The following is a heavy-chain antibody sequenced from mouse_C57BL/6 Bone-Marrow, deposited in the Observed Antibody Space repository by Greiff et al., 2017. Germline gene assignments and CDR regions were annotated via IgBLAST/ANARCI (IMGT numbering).Heavy chain of an antibody. V-gene: IGHV10-1*01. CDR2: IRSKSNNYAT. D-gene: IGHD2-4*01. J-gene: IGHJ3*01. CDR1: GFSFNTYA. Sequence: EVKLVESGGGLVQPKGSLKLSCAASGFSFNTYAMNWVRQAPGKGLEWVARIRSKSNNYATYYADSVKDRFTISRDDSESMLYLQMNNVKTEDTAMYYCVRHEDDYDGFAYWGQGTLVTVSA. CDR3: VRHEDDYDGFAY.